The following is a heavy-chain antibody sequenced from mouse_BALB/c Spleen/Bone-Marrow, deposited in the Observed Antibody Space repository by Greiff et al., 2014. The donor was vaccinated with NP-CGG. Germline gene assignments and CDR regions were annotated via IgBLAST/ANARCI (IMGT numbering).Heavy chain of an antibody. J-gene: IGHJ2*01. CDR1: GYSITSDYA. D-gene: IGHD4-1*02. V-gene: IGHV3-2*02. CDR2: ISYSGST. Sequence: EVQLQQSGPGLVKPSQSLSLTCTVTGYSITSDYAWNWIRQFPGNKLEWMGYISYSGSTSYNPSLKSRISITRDTSKNQFFLQLNSVTTEDTATYYCANWGPYYFDYWGQGTTLTASS. CDR3: ANWGPYYFDY.